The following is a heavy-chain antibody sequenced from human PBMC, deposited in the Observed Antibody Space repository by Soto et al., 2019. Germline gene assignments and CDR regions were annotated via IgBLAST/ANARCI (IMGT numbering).Heavy chain of an antibody. CDR1: GFTVSSSS. V-gene: IGHV3-53*02. CDR2: IYADGAT. Sequence: EVELVETGGGLIQPGGSLRLSCAASGFTVSSSSMSWVRQAPGKGQEWVSLIYADGATYYGDSVKGRFTISRDTSKNTLSLQMTSLRADDTAVYYCARDDSFLGAPFHYWGQGTLVTVSS. D-gene: IGHD3-16*01. J-gene: IGHJ4*02. CDR3: ARDDSFLGAPFHY.